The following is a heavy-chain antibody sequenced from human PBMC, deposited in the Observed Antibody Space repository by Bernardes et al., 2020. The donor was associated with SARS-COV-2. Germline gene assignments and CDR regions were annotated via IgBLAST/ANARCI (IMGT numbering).Heavy chain of an antibody. J-gene: IGHJ5*02. CDR3: AREPSRRADL. CDR2: ITERSERS. Sequence: GGSLRLSCAASGFTFGSYGMSWVRQAPVKGLEWVAYITERSERSIYADSVKGQFTISRDNSRDTLYLQLSNLRAEDTAIYYCAREPSRRADLWGQGTLVTVSS. D-gene: IGHD2-2*01. V-gene: IGHV3-23*01. CDR1: GFTFGSYG.